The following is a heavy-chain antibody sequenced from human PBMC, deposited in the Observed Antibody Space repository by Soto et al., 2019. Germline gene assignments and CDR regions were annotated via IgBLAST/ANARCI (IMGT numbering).Heavy chain of an antibody. J-gene: IGHJ5*02. V-gene: IGHV3-30-3*01. Sequence: PVGSLRLSCAASGFTFSSYAMHWVRQAPGKGLEWVAVISYDGSNKYYADSVKGRFTISRDNSKNTLYLQMNSLRAEDTAVYYCARAAESAEAEYNWFDPWGQGTLVTVSS. D-gene: IGHD6-25*01. CDR2: ISYDGSNK. CDR3: ARAAESAEAEYNWFDP. CDR1: GFTFSSYA.